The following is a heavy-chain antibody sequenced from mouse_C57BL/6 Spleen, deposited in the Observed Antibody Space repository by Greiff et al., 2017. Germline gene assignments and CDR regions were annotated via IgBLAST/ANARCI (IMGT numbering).Heavy chain of an antibody. CDR2: ISYDGSN. J-gene: IGHJ3*01. D-gene: IGHD1-1*01. Sequence: VQLKESGPGLVKPSQSLSLTCSVTGYSITSGYYWNWIRQFPGNKLEWMGYISYDGSNNYNPSLKNLISITRDTSKNQFFLKLNSVTTEDTATYYCASPDYYGSTWFAYWGQGTLVTVSA. CDR1: GYSITSGYY. CDR3: ASPDYYGSTWFAY. V-gene: IGHV3-6*01.